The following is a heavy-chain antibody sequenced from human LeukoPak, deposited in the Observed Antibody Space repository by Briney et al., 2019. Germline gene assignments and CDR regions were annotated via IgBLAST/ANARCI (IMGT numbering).Heavy chain of an antibody. CDR1: GYTFTSYG. CDR3: ARTYYDILTGSVNWFNP. CDR2: ISAYNGNT. Sequence: ASVKVSCKASGYTFTSYGISWVRQAPGQGLEWMGWISAYNGNTNYAQKLQGRVTMTTDTSTSTAYMELRSLRSDDTAVYYRARTYYDILTGSVNWFNPWGQGTLVTVSS. V-gene: IGHV1-18*04. D-gene: IGHD3-9*01. J-gene: IGHJ5*02.